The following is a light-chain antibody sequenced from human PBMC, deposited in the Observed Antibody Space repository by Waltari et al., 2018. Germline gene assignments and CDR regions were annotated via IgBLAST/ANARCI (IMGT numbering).Light chain of an antibody. V-gene: IGKV3-20*01. CDR1: QSVSRSY. J-gene: IGKJ5*01. Sequence: EIVLTQSPGTLSLSPGERATLSCRASQSVSRSYLAWYQQKPGQAPRLPIYGASSRATGIPDRFSGSGSGTDFTLTISRLEPEDFAVYYCQQYGSSSITFGQGTRLEIK. CDR3: QQYGSSSIT. CDR2: GAS.